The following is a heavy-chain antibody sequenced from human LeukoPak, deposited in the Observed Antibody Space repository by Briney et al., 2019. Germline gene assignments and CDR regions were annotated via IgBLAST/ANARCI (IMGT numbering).Heavy chain of an antibody. CDR2: IYHSGST. CDR1: GYSISSGHY. J-gene: IGHJ5*02. Sequence: PSETLSLTCTVSGYSISSGHYWGWIRQPPGKGLEWIGRIYHSGSTYYNPSLKSRVTISVDTSKNQFSLKLNSVTAADTAVYYCARDLAYYASGSYCGWFDPWGQGTLVTVSS. CDR3: ARDLAYYASGSYCGWFDP. D-gene: IGHD3-10*01. V-gene: IGHV4-38-2*02.